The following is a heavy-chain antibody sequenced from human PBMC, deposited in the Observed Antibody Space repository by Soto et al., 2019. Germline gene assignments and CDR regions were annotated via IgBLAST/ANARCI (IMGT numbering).Heavy chain of an antibody. CDR3: ARDLDCSGGSCYNNPFAP. Sequence: SVKVSCKASGGTFSSYTISWVRQAPGQGLEWMGRIIPILGIANYAQKFQGRVTITADKSTSTAYMELSSLRSEDTAVYYCARDLDCSGGSCYNNPFAPWGQGTLVTVS. CDR1: GGTFSSYT. V-gene: IGHV1-69*04. D-gene: IGHD2-15*01. J-gene: IGHJ5*02. CDR2: IIPILGIA.